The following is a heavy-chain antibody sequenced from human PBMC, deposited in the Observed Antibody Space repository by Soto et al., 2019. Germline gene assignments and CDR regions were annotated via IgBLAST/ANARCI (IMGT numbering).Heavy chain of an antibody. J-gene: IGHJ4*02. CDR2: IYDGGRT. D-gene: IGHD7-27*01. CDR1: GGSISTVDYW. CDR3: ARGPSGDKVDS. V-gene: IGHV4-30-4*01. Sequence: SETLSLTCTVSGGSISTVDYWWSWIRQSPDLGLEWIGHIYDGGRTYNNPSLESRVTMSVDTSKSQLSLTLSSVSAADTAVYYCARGPSGDKVDSWGQGTLVTVS.